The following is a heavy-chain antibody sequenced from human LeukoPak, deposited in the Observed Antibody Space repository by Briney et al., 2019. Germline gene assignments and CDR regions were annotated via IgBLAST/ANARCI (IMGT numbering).Heavy chain of an antibody. CDR1: GFTFSSYA. J-gene: IGHJ4*02. Sequence: GRSLRLSCAASGFTFSSYAMHWVRQAPGKGLEWVAVISYDGSNKYYADSVKGRFTISRDNSKNTLYLQMNSLRAEDTAVYYCAKQYSSSWFHYFDYWGQGTLVTVSS. D-gene: IGHD6-13*01. V-gene: IGHV3-30*04. CDR3: AKQYSSSWFHYFDY. CDR2: ISYDGSNK.